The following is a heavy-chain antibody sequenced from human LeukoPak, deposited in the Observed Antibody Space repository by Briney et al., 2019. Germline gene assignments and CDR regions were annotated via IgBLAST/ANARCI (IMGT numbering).Heavy chain of an antibody. CDR3: ARVWRRYCSGGSCYLSY. V-gene: IGHV1-8*01. CDR1: GGTFNSYG. Sequence: ASVKVSCKAPGGTFNSYGISWVRQATGQGLEWMGWMNPNSGNTGYAQKFQGRVTMTRNTSISTAYMELSSLRSEDTAVYYCARVWRRYCSGGSCYLSYWGQGTLVTVSS. CDR2: MNPNSGNT. J-gene: IGHJ4*02. D-gene: IGHD2-15*01.